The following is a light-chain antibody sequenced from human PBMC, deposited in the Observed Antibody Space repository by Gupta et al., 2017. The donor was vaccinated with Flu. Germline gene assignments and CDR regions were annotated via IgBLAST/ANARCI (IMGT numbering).Light chain of an antibody. CDR3: SSYTSSSTVV. CDR1: SSDVGGYNY. Sequence: QSALTQPASVSGSPGQSLTISCTGTSSDVGGYNYVSWYHQHPGKAPKLMIYEVSNRPSGVSNRFSGSKSGNTASLTISGLQAEDEADYYCSSYTSSSTVVFGGGTKLTVL. V-gene: IGLV2-14*01. CDR2: EVS. J-gene: IGLJ2*01.